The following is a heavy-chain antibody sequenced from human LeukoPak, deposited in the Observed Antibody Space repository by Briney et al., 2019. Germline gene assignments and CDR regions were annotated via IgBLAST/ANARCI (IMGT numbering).Heavy chain of an antibody. V-gene: IGHV3-23*01. CDR2: ITGGGGST. J-gene: IGHJ4*02. Sequence: GGSLRLSCAASEFTFSSYSMSWVRQAPGKGLEWVSSITGGGGSTYFADSVKDRFTISRDNSRNTLYLHLNSLRAEDTAVYYCVKSPYYDASGYNREYYFDCWGQGTLVTVSS. CDR1: EFTFSSYS. CDR3: VKSPYYDASGYNREYYFDC. D-gene: IGHD3-22*01.